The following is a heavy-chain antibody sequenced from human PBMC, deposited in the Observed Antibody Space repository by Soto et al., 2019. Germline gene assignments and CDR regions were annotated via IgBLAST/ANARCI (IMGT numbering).Heavy chain of an antibody. D-gene: IGHD2-8*01. CDR2: IDPSVSRK. CDR3: ARHDSNVDFDF. Sequence: RGASLKISCEASGYMFPIYHISWVRQMPGKGLEWVGKIDPSVSRKMYRPSSRARLTISVDKSINTAYLEWSRLKASDTAMYYCARHDSNVDFDFCGQGTQVTVSS. J-gene: IGHJ4*02. CDR1: GYMFPIYH. V-gene: IGHV5-10-1*01.